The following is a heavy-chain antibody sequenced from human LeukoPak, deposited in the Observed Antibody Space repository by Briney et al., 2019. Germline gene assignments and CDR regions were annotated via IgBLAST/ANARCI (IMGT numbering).Heavy chain of an antibody. Sequence: GASVKVSCKASGYTFTSYYMHWVRQAPGQGLEWMGIINPSGGSTSYAQKFQGRVTMTRDTSTSTVYMELRSLRSDDTAVYYCARERVHNREFDYWGQGTLVTVSS. CDR3: ARERVHNREFDY. D-gene: IGHD1-1*01. CDR2: INPSGGST. V-gene: IGHV1-46*01. J-gene: IGHJ4*02. CDR1: GYTFTSYY.